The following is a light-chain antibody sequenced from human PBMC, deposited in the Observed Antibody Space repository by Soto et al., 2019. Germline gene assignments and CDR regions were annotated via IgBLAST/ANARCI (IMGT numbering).Light chain of an antibody. CDR1: SSDVGGYNY. V-gene: IGLV2-14*03. Sequence: QSALTQPASVSGSPGQSITISCTGTSSDVGGYNYVSWYQQHPGKAPKFMIYDVSNRPSGVSNRFSGSKSGNTASLTISGLQAEDEAEYYCSSYTSSSTVVFGGGTKLTVL. CDR2: DVS. CDR3: SSYTSSSTVV. J-gene: IGLJ2*01.